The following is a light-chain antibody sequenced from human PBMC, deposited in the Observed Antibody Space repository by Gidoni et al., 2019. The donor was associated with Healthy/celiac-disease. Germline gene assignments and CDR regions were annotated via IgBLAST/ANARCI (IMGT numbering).Light chain of an antibody. CDR1: QSVNSN. V-gene: IGKV3-15*01. J-gene: IGKJ4*01. CDR3: QQYNNWPPG. CDR2: GAS. Sequence: EIVMTHSPATLSVSPGERATLSCRASQSVNSNLAWYQQKPGQAPRLLIYGASTRATGIPARFSGSGSGTEFTLTISSLQSEDFAVYYCQQYNNWPPGFGGGTKVEIK.